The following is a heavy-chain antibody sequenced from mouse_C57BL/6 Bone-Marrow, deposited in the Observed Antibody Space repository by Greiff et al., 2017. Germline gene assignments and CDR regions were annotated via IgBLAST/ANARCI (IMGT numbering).Heavy chain of an antibody. V-gene: IGHV5-6*02. CDR1: GFTFSSYG. CDR2: ISSGGSYT. J-gene: IGHJ4*01. Sequence: DVKLVESGGDLVKPGGSLKLSCAASGFTFSSYGMSWVRQTPDKRLEWVATISSGGSYTYYPDSVKGRFTIARDNAKNTLYLQMSSLKSEDTAMYYCARPVMDYWGQGTSVTVSS. CDR3: ARPVMDY.